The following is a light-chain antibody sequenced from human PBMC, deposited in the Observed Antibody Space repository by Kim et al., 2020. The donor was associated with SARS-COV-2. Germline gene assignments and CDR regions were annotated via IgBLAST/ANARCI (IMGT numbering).Light chain of an antibody. CDR3: QVWDSASDHVI. CDR2: DDS. Sequence: PVKTPTISGGGSNIGTKRLPWDQLKPDQAPVVVVFDDSDRPSGIPERFSGSNSENTATLTINRVEAGDEADYYCQVWDSASDHVIFGGGTQLTVL. J-gene: IGLJ2*01. CDR1: NIGTKR. V-gene: IGLV3-21*03.